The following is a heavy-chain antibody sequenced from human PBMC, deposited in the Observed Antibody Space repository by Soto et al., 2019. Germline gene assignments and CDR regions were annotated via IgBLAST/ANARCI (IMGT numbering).Heavy chain of an antibody. CDR3: ARGLAPKRYYFDY. Sequence: QVTLKESGPVVVKPTETLTLTCTVSGFSLNNAGVAVSWIRQPPGKALEWLAHILSNDETSYNTSLRSRLTISTDISKSQVFLTMTHMDPEDAATYYCARGLAPKRYYFDYWGQGALVTVSS. V-gene: IGHV2-26*01. CDR2: ILSNDET. CDR1: GFSLNNAGVA. J-gene: IGHJ4*02.